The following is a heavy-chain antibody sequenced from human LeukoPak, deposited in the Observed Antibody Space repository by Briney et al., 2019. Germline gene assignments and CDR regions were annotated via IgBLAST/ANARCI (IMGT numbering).Heavy chain of an antibody. D-gene: IGHD6-13*01. V-gene: IGHV4-4*02. CDR1: GGSISSSNW. Sequence: PSETLSLTCAVSGGSISSSNWWSWVRQPPGKGLEWIGEIYHSGSTNYNPSLKSRVTISVGKSRKHFSLKLNSVTAADTAVYYCARGGSSNWTSFDYWGQGTLVTFSS. CDR2: IYHSGST. J-gene: IGHJ4*02. CDR3: ARGGSSNWTSFDY.